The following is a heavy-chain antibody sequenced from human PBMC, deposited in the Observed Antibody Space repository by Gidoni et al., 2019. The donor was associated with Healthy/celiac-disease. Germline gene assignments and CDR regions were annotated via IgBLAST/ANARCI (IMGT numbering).Heavy chain of an antibody. CDR2: ISGSGGST. CDR3: AKYSSPAQDLSAFDI. J-gene: IGHJ3*02. V-gene: IGHV3-23*01. CDR1: GFSFSSYA. D-gene: IGHD6-13*01. Sequence: EVQLLESGGGLVQPEGSLRLSCAASGFSFSSYAMSWVPQAPGKGLEWVSAISGSGGSTYYADSVKGRFTISRDNSKNTLYLQMNSLRAKDTAVYYCAKYSSPAQDLSAFDIWGQGTMVTVSS.